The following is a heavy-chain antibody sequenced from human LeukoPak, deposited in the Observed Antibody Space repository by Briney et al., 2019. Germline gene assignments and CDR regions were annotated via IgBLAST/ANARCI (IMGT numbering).Heavy chain of an antibody. CDR2: IKQDGSEK. CDR1: GFTFSSYW. Sequence: GGSLRLSCAASGFTFSSYWMSRVRQAPGKGLEWVANIKQDGSEKYYVDSVKGRFTISRDNAKNSLYLQMNSLRVEDTAVYYCARELSSGWYEGFDYWGQGTLATVSS. CDR3: ARELSSGWYEGFDY. J-gene: IGHJ4*02. D-gene: IGHD6-19*01. V-gene: IGHV3-7*01.